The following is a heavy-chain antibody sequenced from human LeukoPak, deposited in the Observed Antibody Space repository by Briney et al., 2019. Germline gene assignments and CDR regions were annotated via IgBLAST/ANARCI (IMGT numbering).Heavy chain of an antibody. V-gene: IGHV3-72*01. Sequence: GGSLRLSCAVSGFTFSDHFLDWVRQAPGKGLEWVGRSRNKAKSYTTEYAASVKGRFTISRDDSKNSLYLQMNSLKTEDTAVYYCVRVGSVAGSDYLDYWGQGALITVSS. J-gene: IGHJ4*02. D-gene: IGHD6-19*01. CDR1: GFTFSDHF. CDR2: SRNKAKSYTT. CDR3: VRVGSVAGSDYLDY.